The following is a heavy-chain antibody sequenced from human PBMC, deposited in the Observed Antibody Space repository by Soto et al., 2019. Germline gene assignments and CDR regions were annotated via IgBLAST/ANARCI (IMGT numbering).Heavy chain of an antibody. J-gene: IGHJ5*02. CDR3: ARAPRPIVGPIDWFDP. D-gene: IGHD1-26*01. Sequence: GGSLRLSCAASGFTFSSYGMHWVRQAPGKGLEWVAFIWYDGSNKYYADSVKGQFTISRDNSKNTLYLQMNSLRVEDTAVYYCARAPRPIVGPIDWFDPWGQGTLVTVSS. CDR2: IWYDGSNK. V-gene: IGHV3-33*01. CDR1: GFTFSSYG.